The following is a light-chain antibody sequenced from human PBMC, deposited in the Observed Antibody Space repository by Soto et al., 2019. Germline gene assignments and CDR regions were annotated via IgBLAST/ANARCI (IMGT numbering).Light chain of an antibody. V-gene: IGKV1-39*01. Sequence: DVQMTHSPSSLSASVVDRVTITCXASQNIASFLNWYQQRPGTAPKLLIYATSNLESGVPSRFSGRGSAADFTLSIYSLQPEDFATYFCQQTYSMPVTFGQGTKVDIK. J-gene: IGKJ2*01. CDR1: QNIASF. CDR2: ATS. CDR3: QQTYSMPVT.